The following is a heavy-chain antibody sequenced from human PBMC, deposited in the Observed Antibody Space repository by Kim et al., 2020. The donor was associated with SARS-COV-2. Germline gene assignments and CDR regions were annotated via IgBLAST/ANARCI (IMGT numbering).Heavy chain of an antibody. CDR3: ATPTSPYDYVGQPMDV. V-gene: IGHV3-30*04. Sequence: GGSLRLSCAASGFTFSSYAMHWVRQAPGKGLEWVAVISYDGSNKYYADSVKGRFTISRDNSKNTLYLQMNSLRAEDTAVYYCATPTSPYDYVGQPMDVWGQVTTVTVSS. CDR1: GFTFSSYA. J-gene: IGHJ6*02. CDR2: ISYDGSNK. D-gene: IGHD3-16*01.